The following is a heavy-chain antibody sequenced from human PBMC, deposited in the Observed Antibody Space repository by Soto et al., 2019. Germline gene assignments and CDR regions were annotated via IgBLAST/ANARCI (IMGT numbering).Heavy chain of an antibody. Sequence: QVTLKESGPVLLKPTETLTLTCTVSGFSLLNAKMGVSWIRQPPGKALERLAHIFSNDEKAYSTSLKSRLTHSQDTSNSQVVLTMTTMDPVDTATYLCAPSPRTSLAALNWFDPWGQGTLVTGSS. CDR1: GFSLLNAKMG. J-gene: IGHJ5*02. D-gene: IGHD6-13*01. CDR2: IFSNDEK. V-gene: IGHV2-26*01. CDR3: APSPRTSLAALNWFDP.